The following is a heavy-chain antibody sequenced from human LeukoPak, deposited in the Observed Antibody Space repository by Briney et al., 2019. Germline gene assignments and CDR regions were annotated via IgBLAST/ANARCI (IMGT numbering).Heavy chain of an antibody. CDR3: AKSSEVYASSWCDY. J-gene: IGHJ4*02. CDR1: XXXXXXXX. Sequence: PGXXLRLSCAAXXXXXXXXXMXGXRQXPXXXXXXXXVISGSGGSTYFADSVKGRFTVSRDNSKNTLYLQMNSLRAEDTAVYYCAKSSEVYASSWCDYWGQGTLVTVSS. V-gene: IGHV3-23*01. CDR2: ISGSGGST. D-gene: IGHD2-8*01.